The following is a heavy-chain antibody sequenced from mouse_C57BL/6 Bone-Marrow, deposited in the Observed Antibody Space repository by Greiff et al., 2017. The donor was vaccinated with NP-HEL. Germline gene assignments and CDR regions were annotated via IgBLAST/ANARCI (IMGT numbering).Heavy chain of an antibody. Sequence: VQLQQSGPGLVKPSQSLSLTCSVTGYSITSGYYWNWIRQFPGNKLEWMGYISYDGSNNYNPSLKNRISITRDTSKNQFFLKLNSVTTEDTATYYCARGGGLNWDVFDYWGQGTTLTVSS. V-gene: IGHV3-6*01. CDR3: ARGGGLNWDVFDY. CDR1: GYSITSGYY. D-gene: IGHD4-1*01. J-gene: IGHJ2*01. CDR2: ISYDGSN.